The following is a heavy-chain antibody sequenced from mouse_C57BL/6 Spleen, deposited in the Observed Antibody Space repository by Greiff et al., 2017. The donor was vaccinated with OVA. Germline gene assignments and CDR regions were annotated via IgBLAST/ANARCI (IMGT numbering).Heavy chain of an antibody. CDR1: GYAFTNYL. V-gene: IGHV1-54*01. D-gene: IGHD2-4*01. Sequence: VQLQQSGAELVRPGTSVKVSCKASGYAFTNYLIEWVKQRPGQGLEWIGVINPGSGGTNYNEKFKGKATLTADKSSSTAYMQLSSLTSEDSAVYFCARLGDYDDYAMDYWGQGTSVTVSS. CDR2: INPGSGGT. CDR3: ARLGDYDDYAMDY. J-gene: IGHJ4*01.